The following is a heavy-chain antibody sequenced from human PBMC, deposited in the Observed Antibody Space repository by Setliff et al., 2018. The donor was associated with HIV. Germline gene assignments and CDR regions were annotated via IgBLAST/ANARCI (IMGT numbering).Heavy chain of an antibody. CDR1: GDTFSSYA. CDR3: ARDVYYYFYMDV. CDR2: IIPIFGSP. J-gene: IGHJ6*03. Sequence: GASVKVSCKASGDTFSSYAISWVRQAPGQGLEWMGRIIPIFGSPNDAQKFQGRVTITADKSTSTAYMELSSLRSEDTAVYYCARDVYYYFYMDVWGKGTTVTVSS. V-gene: IGHV1-69*06.